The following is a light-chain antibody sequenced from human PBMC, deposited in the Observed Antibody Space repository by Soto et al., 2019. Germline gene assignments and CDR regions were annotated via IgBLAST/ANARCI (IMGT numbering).Light chain of an antibody. CDR3: QQYGRSPAT. CDR1: QSVSNNY. V-gene: IGKV3-20*01. Sequence: EIVLTQSPGTLSLSPGERATLSCRASQSVSNNYLAWYQRKPGQTPRLLIYTASSRAAGVPDRFSGSGSGTDFTFTISRLEPGDFAVYYCQQYGRSPATFGQGTKVDIK. J-gene: IGKJ1*01. CDR2: TAS.